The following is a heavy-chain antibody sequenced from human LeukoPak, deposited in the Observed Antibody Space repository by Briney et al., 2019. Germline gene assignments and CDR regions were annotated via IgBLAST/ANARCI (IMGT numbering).Heavy chain of an antibody. V-gene: IGHV4-4*07. CDR1: GGSISSYY. CDR2: IYTSGST. D-gene: IGHD3-22*01. J-gene: IGHJ2*01. CDR3: ARALGYYGSSGYYWYFDL. Sequence: SETLSLTCTVSGGSISSYYWSWIRQPAGKGLEWIGRIYTSGSTNYNPSLKSRVTISVDTSKNQFSLRLNSLTAADTAVYYCARALGYYGSSGYYWYFDLWGRGTQVTVSS.